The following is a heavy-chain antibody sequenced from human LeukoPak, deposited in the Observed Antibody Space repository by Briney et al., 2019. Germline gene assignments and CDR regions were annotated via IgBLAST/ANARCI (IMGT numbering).Heavy chain of an antibody. CDR3: ARKGGLIEYSPFDI. CDR1: GFTFSDYY. V-gene: IGHV3-11*01. CDR2: MSISGNTI. D-gene: IGHD2/OR15-2a*01. Sequence: PGGSLRLSCAASGFTFSDYYMSWIRQAPGKGLEWVSYMSISGNTISYADSVKGRFTISRDNAKNSLYLQMNSLRAEDTAVYYCARKGGLIEYSPFDIWGQGTMVTVSS. J-gene: IGHJ3*02.